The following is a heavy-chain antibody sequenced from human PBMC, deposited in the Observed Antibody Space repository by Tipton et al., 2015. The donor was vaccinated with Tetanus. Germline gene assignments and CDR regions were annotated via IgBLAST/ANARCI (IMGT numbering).Heavy chain of an antibody. J-gene: IGHJ3*01. CDR3: ARRSYCSSSRCFDAFDL. CDR2: INSGGTT. V-gene: IGHV4-39*07. Sequence: LRLSCTVSGGSVSSSGYFWGWIRQSPGKGLEWIGSINSGGTTYHNPSLKSRLAISVDTSKNQFSLKLASVTAADTAVYYCARRSYCSSSRCFDAFDLWGQGTMVTVSS. D-gene: IGHD2-2*01. CDR1: GGSVSSSGYF.